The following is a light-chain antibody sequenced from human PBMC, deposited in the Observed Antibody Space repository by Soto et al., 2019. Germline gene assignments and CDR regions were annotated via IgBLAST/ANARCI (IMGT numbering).Light chain of an antibody. CDR3: QQYSNWTD. CDR2: DAS. Sequence: EIVMTQSPATLSVSPGERATLSCRASQSVSSNLAWYQQKPGQAPRLLIYDASTRATGIPARFSGSGSGTEFTLTISSLQSEDFAVYYFQQYSNWTDLGPGTKLAIK. J-gene: IGKJ2*01. CDR1: QSVSSN. V-gene: IGKV3-15*01.